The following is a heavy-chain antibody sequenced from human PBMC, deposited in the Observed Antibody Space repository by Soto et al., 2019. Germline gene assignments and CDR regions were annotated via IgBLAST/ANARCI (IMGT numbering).Heavy chain of an antibody. J-gene: IGHJ4*02. CDR1: GGSISSYY. Sequence: PSETLSLTCTVSGGSISSYYWSWIRQPPGKGLEWIGYIYYSGSTNYNPSLKSRVTISVDTSKNQFSLKLSSVTAADTAVYYCARHATVTNFDYWGQGTLVTVSS. V-gene: IGHV4-59*08. D-gene: IGHD4-17*01. CDR3: ARHATVTNFDY. CDR2: IYYSGST.